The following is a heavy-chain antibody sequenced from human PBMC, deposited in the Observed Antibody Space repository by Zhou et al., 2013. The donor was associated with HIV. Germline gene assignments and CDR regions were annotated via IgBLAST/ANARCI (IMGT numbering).Heavy chain of an antibody. CDR2: ISAYNGNT. J-gene: IGHJ3*02. Sequence: QVQLVQSGAEVKKPGSSVKVSCKASGYTFTSYGISWVRQAPGQGLEWMGWISAYNGNTNYAQKLQGRVTMTTDTSTSTAYMELRSLRSDDTAVYYCARENSYYDILTGYYRVGAFDIWGQGTMVTVSS. CDR1: GYTFTSYG. V-gene: IGHV1-18*01. CDR3: ARENSYYDILTGYYRVGAFDI. D-gene: IGHD3-9*01.